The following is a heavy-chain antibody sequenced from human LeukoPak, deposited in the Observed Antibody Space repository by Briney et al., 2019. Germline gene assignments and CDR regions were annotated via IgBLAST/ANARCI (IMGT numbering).Heavy chain of an antibody. Sequence: PSETLSLTCTVSGGSISSSGYFWGWIRLPPGKGLEWIGSIYYSGSTYYNPSLKSRVTISVDTSKNQFSLKLSSVTAADTAVYYCARGPYYYDSHWGQGTLVTVSS. CDR2: IYYSGST. J-gene: IGHJ4*02. V-gene: IGHV4-39*07. CDR1: GGSISSSGYF. CDR3: ARGPYYYDSH. D-gene: IGHD3-22*01.